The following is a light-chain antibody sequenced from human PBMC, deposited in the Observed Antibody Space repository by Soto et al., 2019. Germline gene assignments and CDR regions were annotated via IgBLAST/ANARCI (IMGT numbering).Light chain of an antibody. CDR1: SSNIGSHT. J-gene: IGLJ2*01. V-gene: IGLV1-44*01. CDR2: SNT. Sequence: QSVLTHPPSASGTPGQTIAISCSGGSSNIGSHTVNWYQQLPGTAPRLLIYSNTQRPSGVPDRFSGSKSGTSASLAISGLQSEYEGDYYCAAWDDSLNGVVFGGGTKLTVL. CDR3: AAWDDSLNGVV.